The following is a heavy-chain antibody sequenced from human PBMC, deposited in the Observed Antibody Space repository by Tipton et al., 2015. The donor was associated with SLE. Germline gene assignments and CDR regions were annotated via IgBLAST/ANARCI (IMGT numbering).Heavy chain of an antibody. V-gene: IGHV4-34*01. Sequence: TLSLTCVVNGGSFSDNYWSWIRQSPGKGLEWIGEINHSGSTNYNPSLKGRITMSVDTSKSQFSLKLSSVTAADTAVYYCARGGEWLRADFDSWGQGTPVTVSS. CDR1: GGSFSDNY. CDR3: ARGGEWLRADFDS. D-gene: IGHD5-12*01. J-gene: IGHJ4*02. CDR2: INHSGST.